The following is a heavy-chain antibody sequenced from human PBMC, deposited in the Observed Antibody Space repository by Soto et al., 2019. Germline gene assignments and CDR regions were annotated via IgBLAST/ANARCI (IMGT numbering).Heavy chain of an antibody. D-gene: IGHD2-2*01. CDR2: ISGGGVST. Sequence: PGGSLRLSCAASGFTFSSYAMSWVRQAPGKGLEWVSAISGGGVSTYYADSVKGRFTISRDNSKNTLYLQMNSLRAEDSAVYYCAKDVVVVPAAMGYYYGMDVWGHGTTVTVSS. J-gene: IGHJ6*02. CDR1: GFTFSSYA. CDR3: AKDVVVVPAAMGYYYGMDV. V-gene: IGHV3-23*01.